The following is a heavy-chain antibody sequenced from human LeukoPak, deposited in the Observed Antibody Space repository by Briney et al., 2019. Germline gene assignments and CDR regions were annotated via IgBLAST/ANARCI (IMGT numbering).Heavy chain of an antibody. CDR2: ISSSPSYT. J-gene: IGHJ3*02. Sequence: GGSLRLSCAASGFTFSSYSMKWVRQAPGKELEWVSSISSSPSYTYYADSVKGRFIISRDNAENSLYLQLNSLGAEDTAVYYCARDYRVAAGKNSFDIWGQGTMVTVSS. CDR1: GFTFSSYS. V-gene: IGHV3-21*01. D-gene: IGHD6-13*01. CDR3: ARDYRVAAGKNSFDI.